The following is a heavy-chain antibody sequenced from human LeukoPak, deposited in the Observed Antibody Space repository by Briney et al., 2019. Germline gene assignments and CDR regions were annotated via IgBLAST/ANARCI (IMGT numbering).Heavy chain of an antibody. CDR2: ISRSGST. J-gene: IGHJ5*02. Sequence: SETLSLTCTVSGYSISSGYYWGWIRQPPGKGLEWIGSISRSGSTYYNPSLKSRVTISVDTSKNQFSLKLSSVTAADTAVYYCARHFSRGAGTLRWFDPWGQGTLVTVSS. CDR3: ARHFSRGAGTLRWFDP. V-gene: IGHV4-38-2*02. D-gene: IGHD6-19*01. CDR1: GYSISSGYY.